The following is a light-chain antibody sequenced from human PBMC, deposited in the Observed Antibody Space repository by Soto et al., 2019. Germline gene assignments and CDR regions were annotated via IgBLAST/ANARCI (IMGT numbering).Light chain of an antibody. CDR2: DVI. CDR1: SSDVGGYNY. Sequence: LTQPASVSGSPGQSITISCTGTSSDVGGYNYVSWYQQHPGKAPKLMIYDVINRPSGVSNRFSGSKSGNTASLTISGLQAEDEADYYCSSYTSSSTGVFGTGTKVTVL. J-gene: IGLJ1*01. CDR3: SSYTSSSTGV. V-gene: IGLV2-14*01.